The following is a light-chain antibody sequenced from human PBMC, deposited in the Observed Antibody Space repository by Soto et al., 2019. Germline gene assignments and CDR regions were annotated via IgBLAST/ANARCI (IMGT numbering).Light chain of an antibody. CDR1: SSDVGAYNY. J-gene: IGLJ2*01. CDR2: DVS. V-gene: IGLV2-14*01. Sequence: QSALTQPASVSGSPGQSITISCTGTSSDVGAYNYVSWYQQHPGKAPKLMIYDVSNRPLGVSDRFSGSRSGDTASLTISGLQAEDEADCYCSSYTSTSTPVIFGGGTKLTVL. CDR3: SSYTSTSTPVI.